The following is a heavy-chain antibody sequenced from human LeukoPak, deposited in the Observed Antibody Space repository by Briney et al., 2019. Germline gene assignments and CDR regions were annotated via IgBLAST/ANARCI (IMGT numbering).Heavy chain of an antibody. CDR2: ISYDGSYK. CDR1: GFTFRSYA. CDR3: ARETDAFEI. Sequence: PGGSLILSCAASGFTFRSYATHWVRQAPGKGLEWVAFISYDGSYKFYANSVKGRFTISRDNSKNTLFLQMNSLRTEDTAVYYCARETDAFEIWGQGTMVTVSS. J-gene: IGHJ3*02. V-gene: IGHV3-30*03.